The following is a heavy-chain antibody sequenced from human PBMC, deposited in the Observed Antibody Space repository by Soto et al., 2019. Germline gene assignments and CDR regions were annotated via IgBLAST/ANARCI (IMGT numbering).Heavy chain of an antibody. D-gene: IGHD2-15*01. CDR3: ATQVHPGYSSD. J-gene: IGHJ4*02. CDR2: INPTSEYT. CDR1: GYTFTSYD. Sequence: ASVKDSGKASGYTFTSYDIHWVRQAPGQGLEWVGWINPTSEYTAHAQKFQGRVTLTREISTATAYMELSSLTSEDTAVYFCATQVHPGYSSDWGPGTQVTVSS. V-gene: IGHV1-8*01.